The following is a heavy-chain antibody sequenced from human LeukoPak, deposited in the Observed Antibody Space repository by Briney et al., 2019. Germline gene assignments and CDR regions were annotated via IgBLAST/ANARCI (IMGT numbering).Heavy chain of an antibody. CDR2: IYHSGST. V-gene: IGHV4-30-2*01. D-gene: IGHD6-13*01. CDR1: GGSISSGGYS. CDR3: ARAQYSSSPLYYGMDV. Sequence: SQTLSLTCAVSGGSISSGGYSWSWIRQPPGKGLEWIGYIYHSGSTYYNPSLKSRVTISVDTSKNQFSLKLSSVTAADTALYYCARAQYSSSPLYYGMDVWGQGTTVTVSS. J-gene: IGHJ6*02.